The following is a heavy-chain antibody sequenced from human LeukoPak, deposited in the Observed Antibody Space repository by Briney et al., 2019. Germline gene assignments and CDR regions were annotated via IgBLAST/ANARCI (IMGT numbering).Heavy chain of an antibody. Sequence: PSETLSLTCTVSGGSISSSSYYWGWIRQPPGKGLEWIGSIYYSGSTYYNPSLKSRVTISVDTSKNQFSLKLSSVTAADTAVYYCARWTTTGGFDYWGQGTLVTVSS. CDR2: IYYSGST. D-gene: IGHD1-1*01. CDR1: GGSISSSSYY. CDR3: ARWTTTGGFDY. J-gene: IGHJ4*02. V-gene: IGHV4-39*07.